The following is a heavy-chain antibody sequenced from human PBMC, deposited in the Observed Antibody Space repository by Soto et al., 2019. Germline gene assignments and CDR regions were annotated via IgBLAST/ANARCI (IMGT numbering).Heavy chain of an antibody. J-gene: IGHJ4*02. CDR1: GFTFS. V-gene: IGHV3-30-3*01. D-gene: IGHD6-13*01. Sequence: QVQLVESGGGVVQPGRSLRLSCAASGFTFSMHWVRQAPGKGLEWVAVISYDGGNKNYADSVRGRFTISRDNSNKTLYLQMNILRPEDTALYYCARDRFASSWSYFEYWGQGTLVTVSS. CDR2: ISYDGGNK. CDR3: ARDRFASSWSYFEY.